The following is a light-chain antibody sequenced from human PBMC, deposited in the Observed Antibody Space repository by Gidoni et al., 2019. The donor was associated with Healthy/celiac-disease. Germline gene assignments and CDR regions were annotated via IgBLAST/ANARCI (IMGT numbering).Light chain of an antibody. V-gene: IGLV2-8*01. CDR3: SSYAGSNVV. CDR1: SSDVGGYTY. Sequence: QSALTQPPSASGSPGQSVTISCTGTSSDVGGYTYVSGYQQHPGKAPQLMIYEVSKRPSGVPDRFSGSKSGNTASLTVSGLQAEDEADYYCSSYAGSNVVFGGGTKLTVL. J-gene: IGLJ2*01. CDR2: EVS.